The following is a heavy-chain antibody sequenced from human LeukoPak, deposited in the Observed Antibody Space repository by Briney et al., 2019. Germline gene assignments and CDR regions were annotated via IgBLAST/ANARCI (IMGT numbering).Heavy chain of an antibody. Sequence: ASVKVSCKASGYTFTGCYMHWVRQAPGQGLEWMGWINPNSGGTNYAQKFQGRVTMTRDTSISTAYMELSRLRSDDTAVYYCARVGYYDSSGLGAFDIWGQGTMVTVSS. V-gene: IGHV1-2*02. CDR1: GYTFTGCY. D-gene: IGHD3-22*01. J-gene: IGHJ3*02. CDR2: INPNSGGT. CDR3: ARVGYYDSSGLGAFDI.